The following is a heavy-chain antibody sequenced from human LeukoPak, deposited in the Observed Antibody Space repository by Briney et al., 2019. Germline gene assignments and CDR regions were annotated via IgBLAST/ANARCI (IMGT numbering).Heavy chain of an antibody. V-gene: IGHV3-48*01. Sequence: GGSLRLSCTGSGFIFNSYGINWVRQAPGKGLEWVAYISSSTSNIFYADSVKGRFTISRDHAKDSVLLQMNSLRVEDTALYFCARDGVMAETPFYFDSGGQGALVTVSS. CDR3: ARDGVMAETPFYFDS. CDR2: ISSSTSNI. D-gene: IGHD2-21*01. J-gene: IGHJ4*02. CDR1: GFIFNSYG.